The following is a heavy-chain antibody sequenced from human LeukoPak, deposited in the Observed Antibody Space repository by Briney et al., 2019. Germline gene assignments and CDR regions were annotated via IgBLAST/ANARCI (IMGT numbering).Heavy chain of an antibody. CDR2: VSSSGSTI. D-gene: IGHD3-10*01. J-gene: IGHJ3*02. V-gene: IGHV3-48*03. CDR3: ARLWALDI. Sequence: GGSLRLSCAASGFTFSSYEMNWVRQAPGKGLEWVSYVSSSGSTIYYADTLKGRFTISRDNAKNSLYLQMNSLRAEDTAVYYCARLWALDIWAQVTMVTVSS. CDR1: GFTFSSYE.